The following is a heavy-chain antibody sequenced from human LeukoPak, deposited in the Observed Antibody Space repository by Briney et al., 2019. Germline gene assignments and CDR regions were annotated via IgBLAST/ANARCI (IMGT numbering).Heavy chain of an antibody. CDR2: IKQDGSEK. CDR3: ASQTCYDFWSGYYYYYMDV. V-gene: IGHV3-7*01. J-gene: IGHJ6*03. D-gene: IGHD3-3*01. Sequence: PGGSLRLSCAASGFTFSSYWMSWVRQAPGKGLEWVANIKQDGSEKYYVDSVKGRFTISRGNAKNSLYLQMNSLRAEDTAVYYCASQTCYDFWSGYYYYYMDVWGKGTTVTVSS. CDR1: GFTFSSYW.